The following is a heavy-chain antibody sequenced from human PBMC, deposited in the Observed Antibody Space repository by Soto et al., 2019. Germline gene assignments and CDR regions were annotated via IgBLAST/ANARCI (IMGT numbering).Heavy chain of an antibody. CDR1: GVSISSYY. Sequence: SETLSLTCTVSGVSISSYYWSWIRQPPGKGLELIGYVYYSGSTNYNPSLRSRVNISVDTSKNQLSLKMSSVTAADTAVYYCARDPGSWYFDSWGQGILVTVS. J-gene: IGHJ4*02. V-gene: IGHV4-59*01. CDR3: ARDPGSWYFDS. CDR2: VYYSGST. D-gene: IGHD3-10*01.